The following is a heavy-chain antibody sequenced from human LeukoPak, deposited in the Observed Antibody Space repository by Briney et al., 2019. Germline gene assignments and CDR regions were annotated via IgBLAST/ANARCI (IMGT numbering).Heavy chain of an antibody. V-gene: IGHV3-48*03. CDR1: GFTFSSYE. J-gene: IGHJ3*01. CDR2: ISSSGSTI. CDR3: ARVAVGATTRGAFDV. D-gene: IGHD1-26*01. Sequence: PGGSLRLSCAASGFTFSSYEMNWVRQAPGKGLEWVSYISSSGSTIYYADSVKGRLTISRDNAKNSLYLQMNSLRAEDTAVYYCARVAVGATTRGAFDVWGQGTMVTVSS.